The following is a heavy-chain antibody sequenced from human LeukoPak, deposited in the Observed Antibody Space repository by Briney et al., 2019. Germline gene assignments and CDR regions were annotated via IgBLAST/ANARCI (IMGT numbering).Heavy chain of an antibody. Sequence: GESLKISCKGSGYSFTSYWIGWVRQMLGKGLEWMGIIYPGDSDTRYSPSFQGHVTISADKSISTAYLQWSSLKASDTAMYYCARLGYYDSSGYFEWFDPWGQGTLVTVSS. V-gene: IGHV5-51*01. CDR1: GYSFTSYW. J-gene: IGHJ5*02. CDR2: IYPGDSDT. CDR3: ARLGYYDSSGYFEWFDP. D-gene: IGHD3-22*01.